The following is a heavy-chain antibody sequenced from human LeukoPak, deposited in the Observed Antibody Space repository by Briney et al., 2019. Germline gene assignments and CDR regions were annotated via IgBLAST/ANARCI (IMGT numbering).Heavy chain of an antibody. CDR3: ARETMDTYYYGSGSLYYFDY. Sequence: GGSLRLSCAASGFTFSSYGMSWVRQAPGKGLEWVSAISGSGGSTYYADSVKGRFTISRDNAKNSLYLQMNSLRAEDTAVYYCARETMDTYYYGSGSLYYFDYWGQGTLVTVSS. CDR1: GFTFSSYG. D-gene: IGHD3-10*01. J-gene: IGHJ4*02. V-gene: IGHV3-23*01. CDR2: ISGSGGST.